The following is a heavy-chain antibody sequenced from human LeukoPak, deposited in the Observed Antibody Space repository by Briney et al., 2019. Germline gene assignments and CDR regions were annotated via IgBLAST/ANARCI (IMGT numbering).Heavy chain of an antibody. Sequence: GGSLRLSCAASGFTFANTWMHWVRQAPGKGWYGSLINNDGSTTNYADSVKGRFTISRDNAKNTVYLQMNSLRAEDTAVYYCAKEVDTAIFLIDYWGQGTLVTVSS. CDR2: INNDGSTT. V-gene: IGHV3-74*01. CDR3: AKEVDTAIFLIDY. D-gene: IGHD5-18*01. CDR1: GFTFANTW. J-gene: IGHJ4*02.